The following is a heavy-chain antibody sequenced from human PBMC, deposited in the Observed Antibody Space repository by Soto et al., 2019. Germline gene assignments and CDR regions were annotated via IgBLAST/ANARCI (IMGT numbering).Heavy chain of an antibody. J-gene: IGHJ6*02. V-gene: IGHV1-69*01. D-gene: IGHD2-2*01. CDR2: IIPIPGTA. Sequence: QVQLVQSGAEVKKPGSSVKVSCKASGGTFGSYAISWVRQAPGQGLEWMGGIIPIPGTANYAQKFQGRGTIAADESTSTAYMELSSLRSEDTAVYYCARSQGSSTSLDIYYYYYYGMDVWGQRTTVTVSS. CDR3: ARSQGSSTSLDIYYYYYYGMDV. CDR1: GGTFGSYA.